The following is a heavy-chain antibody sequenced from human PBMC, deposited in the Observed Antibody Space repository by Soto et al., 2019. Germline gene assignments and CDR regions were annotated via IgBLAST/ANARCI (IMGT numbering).Heavy chain of an antibody. D-gene: IGHD2-8*01. CDR3: ARAMAIYFDY. J-gene: IGHJ4*02. Sequence: QVQLQESGPGLVKPSQTLSVTCTVSGGSVSSDDYSWSWIRQHPGKGLEWIGYIRDNGSTYYNPSLEGRLTISVDTSKNQFHLRLRSVTAADTAVYYCARAMAIYFDYWGQGTLVTASS. CDR1: GGSVSSDDYS. V-gene: IGHV4-31*03. CDR2: IRDNGST.